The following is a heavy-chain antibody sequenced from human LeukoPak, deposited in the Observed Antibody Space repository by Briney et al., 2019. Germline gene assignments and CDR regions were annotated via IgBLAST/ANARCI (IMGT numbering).Heavy chain of an antibody. CDR1: GFTFSSYA. D-gene: IGHD2-15*01. J-gene: IGHJ5*02. CDR2: ISGSGGST. V-gene: IGHV3-23*01. Sequence: SGGSLRLSCAASGFTFSSYAMSWVRQAPGKGLEWVSAISGSGGSTYYADSVKGRFTISRDNSKNTLYLQMNSLRAEDAAVYYCAKLQTRYCSGGSCYRVVNWFDPWGQGTLVTVSS. CDR3: AKLQTRYCSGGSCYRVVNWFDP.